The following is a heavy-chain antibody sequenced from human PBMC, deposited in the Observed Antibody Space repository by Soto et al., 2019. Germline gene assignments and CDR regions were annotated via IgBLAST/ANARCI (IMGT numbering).Heavy chain of an antibody. Sequence: SETLSLTCTVSGASMSSHYWTWLRQSPGKGLEWIGYISYSGSTYYNPSHKSRVTISADTSRNQFSLKLSAVISADTAVYYCARADPDASVGYWGQGTLVTVS. D-gene: IGHD3-16*01. CDR2: ISYSGST. CDR3: ARADPDASVGY. CDR1: GASMSSHY. V-gene: IGHV4-59*11. J-gene: IGHJ4*02.